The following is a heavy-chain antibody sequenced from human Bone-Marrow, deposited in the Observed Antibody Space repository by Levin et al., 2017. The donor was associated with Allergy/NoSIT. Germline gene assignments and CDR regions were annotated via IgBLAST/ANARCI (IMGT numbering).Heavy chain of an antibody. CDR2: ISGDGSDK. J-gene: IGHJ6*02. D-gene: IGHD6-19*01. CDR3: ARGGYSRGWPPLGV. V-gene: IGHV3-33*01. CDR1: GFKISSYG. Sequence: RSGGSLRLSCIASGFKISSYGMHWVRQAPGKGPEWVTLISGDGSDKYYADSVKGRFSISRDVSKNTIYLQLNNLRVEDTAVYFCARGGYSRGWPPLGVWGQGTTVSVS.